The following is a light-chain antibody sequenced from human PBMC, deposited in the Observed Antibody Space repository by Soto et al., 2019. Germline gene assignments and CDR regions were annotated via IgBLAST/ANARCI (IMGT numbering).Light chain of an antibody. V-gene: IGLV4-69*01. CDR2: INSDGSH. Sequence: QLVLTQSPSASASLGASVKLTCTLSSGHSRYAIAWHQQQPEKGPRYLMKINSDGSHSKGDGIPDRFSGSSSGAERYLTISSLQSEDEADYYCQAWGSGVQVFGGGTKLTVL. CDR1: SGHSRYA. J-gene: IGLJ2*01. CDR3: QAWGSGVQV.